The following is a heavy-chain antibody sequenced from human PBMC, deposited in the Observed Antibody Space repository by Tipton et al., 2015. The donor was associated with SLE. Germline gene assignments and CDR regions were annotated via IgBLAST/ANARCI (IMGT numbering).Heavy chain of an antibody. V-gene: IGHV4-30-2*05. CDR2: IYHSGST. D-gene: IGHD6-13*01. CDR1: GGSISSGGYS. J-gene: IGHJ3*02. Sequence: TLSLTCAVSGGSISSGGYSWSWIRQPPGKGLEWIGYIYHSGSTYYNPSLKSRVTISVDTSKNQFSLKLSSVTAADTAVYYCAREVGYSSSSHAFDIWGQGTMVTVSS. CDR3: AREVGYSSSSHAFDI.